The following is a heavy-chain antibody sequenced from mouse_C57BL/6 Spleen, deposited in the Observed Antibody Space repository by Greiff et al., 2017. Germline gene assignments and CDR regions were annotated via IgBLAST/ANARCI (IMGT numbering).Heavy chain of an antibody. V-gene: IGHV1-74*01. Sequence: QVHVKQSGAELVKPGASVKVSCKASGYTFTSYWMHWVKQRPGHGLEWIGRIHPSDSDTNYNQKFKGKATLTVDKSSSTAYMQLSSLTSDDSAVYYCARHGYYAAWFAYWGQATLVTVSA. CDR3: ARHGYYAAWFAY. D-gene: IGHD2-3*01. CDR1: GYTFTSYW. CDR2: IHPSDSDT. J-gene: IGHJ3*01.